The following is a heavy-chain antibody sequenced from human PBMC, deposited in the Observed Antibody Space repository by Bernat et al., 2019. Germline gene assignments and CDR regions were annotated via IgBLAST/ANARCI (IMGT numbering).Heavy chain of an antibody. CDR1: GFTFSNYV. V-gene: IGHV3-33*01. CDR2: IWYDGSHK. Sequence: QVQLVESGGGVVQPGRSLRVSCVASGFTFSNYVMHWVRQAPGKGLEWVAGIWYDGSHKFYADSVKGQFTISRDNSKNTLFLQMNSLKVEDTALYYCASEHYDVVTGRNYAFEIWGQGTMLTVSS. J-gene: IGHJ3*02. D-gene: IGHD3-9*01. CDR3: ASEHYDVVTGRNYAFEI.